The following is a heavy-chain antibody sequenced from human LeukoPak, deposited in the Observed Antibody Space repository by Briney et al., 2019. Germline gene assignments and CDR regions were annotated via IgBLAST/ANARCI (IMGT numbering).Heavy chain of an antibody. V-gene: IGHV3-21*01. CDR1: GFTFSSYS. Sequence: GGSLRLSCAASGFTFSSYSMNWVRQAPGKGLEWVSSISSSSNHIYYADSVKGRFTISRDNARNTLYLQMNSLRAEDTAVYYCAKSAYFDSWGQGTLVTVSS. CDR3: AKSAYFDS. CDR2: ISSSSNHI. J-gene: IGHJ4*02.